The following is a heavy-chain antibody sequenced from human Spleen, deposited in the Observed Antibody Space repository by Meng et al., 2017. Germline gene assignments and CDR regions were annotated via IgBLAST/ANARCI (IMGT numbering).Heavy chain of an antibody. D-gene: IGHD3-10*01. CDR3: ARDPSGGYFDL. V-gene: IGHV1-3*01. Sequence: QVQLVQSGAEVKKPGASVKVSCKASGYTFTTYAMHWVRQAPGQRLEWMGWIIAGNSNTKYSQKFQGRVTITRDTSASTVYMELSSLRSEDTAVYYCARDPSGGYFDLWGRGTLVTVSS. CDR2: IIAGNSNT. J-gene: IGHJ2*01. CDR1: GYTFTTYA.